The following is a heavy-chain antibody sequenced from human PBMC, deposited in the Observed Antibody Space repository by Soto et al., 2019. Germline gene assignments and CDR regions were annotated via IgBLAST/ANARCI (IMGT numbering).Heavy chain of an antibody. CDR2: IYSGWRN. CDR3: ARRSSRWDY. CDR1: GGSLSSFY. J-gene: IGHJ4*02. Sequence: QVQLQESGAGLVKPSETLSLTCTASGGSLSSFYWSWVRQPAGKGLEWIGRIYSGWRNNYNPTLKNGVTMSVDTSRNQYSRALSSVAAAGTAMYYCARRSSRWDYWGQGTLVTVCS. V-gene: IGHV4-4*07. D-gene: IGHD6-13*01.